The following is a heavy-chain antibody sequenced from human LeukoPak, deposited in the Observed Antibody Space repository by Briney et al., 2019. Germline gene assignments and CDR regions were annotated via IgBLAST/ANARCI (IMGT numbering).Heavy chain of an antibody. Sequence: SETLSLTCAVYGGSFSGYYWSWIRQPPGKGLEWIGEINHSGSTNYNPSLKSRVTISVDTSKNQFSLKLSSVTAADTAVYYCARLSSTVTTHYYYYYMDVWGKGTTVTISS. D-gene: IGHD4-17*01. CDR2: INHSGST. J-gene: IGHJ6*03. CDR1: GGSFSGYY. CDR3: ARLSSTVTTHYYYYYMDV. V-gene: IGHV4-34*01.